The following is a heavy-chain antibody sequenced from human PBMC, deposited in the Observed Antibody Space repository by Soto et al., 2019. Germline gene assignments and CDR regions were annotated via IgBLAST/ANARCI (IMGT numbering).Heavy chain of an antibody. CDR1: GFVFKDAS. D-gene: IGHD3-10*01. CDR3: TRLISAAQDY. CDR2: VRDRAYNYAT. Sequence: EVLLVESGGGLVQPGGSLKLSCAASGFVFKDASIHWVRQVSGKGLEWVGRVRDRAYNYATAYAASVKGRFTISRDDSTNTAYLQMNSLKTEYTAIYYCTRLISAAQDYWGQGTLVTVSS. J-gene: IGHJ4*02. V-gene: IGHV3-73*01.